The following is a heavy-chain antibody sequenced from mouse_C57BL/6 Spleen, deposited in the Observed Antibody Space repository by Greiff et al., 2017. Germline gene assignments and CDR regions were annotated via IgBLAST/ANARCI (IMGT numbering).Heavy chain of an antibody. CDR3: VRHSLTGTGAMDY. D-gene: IGHD4-1*01. CDR2: IRSKSNNYAT. V-gene: IGHV10-1*01. Sequence: EVQGVESGGGLVQPKGSLKLSCAASGFSFNTYAMNWVRQAPGKGLEWVARIRSKSNNYATYYADSVKDRFTISRDDSESMLYLQMNNLKTEDTAMYYCVRHSLTGTGAMDYWGQGTSVTVSS. CDR1: GFSFNTYA. J-gene: IGHJ4*01.